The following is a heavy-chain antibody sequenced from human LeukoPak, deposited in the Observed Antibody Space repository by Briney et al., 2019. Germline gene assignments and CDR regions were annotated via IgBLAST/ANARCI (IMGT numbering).Heavy chain of an antibody. D-gene: IGHD2-15*01. Sequence: GGSLRLSCAASGFTFSNFGMSWVRQAPGKGLEWVSAVSGSGTSTYYADSVKGRFTISRDNSKNTLYLQMNSLRAEDTAVYYCAREYPGGSGGSPHYYYGMDVWGQGTTVTVSS. V-gene: IGHV3-23*01. CDR1: GFTFSNFG. CDR2: VSGSGTST. CDR3: AREYPGGSGGSPHYYYGMDV. J-gene: IGHJ6*02.